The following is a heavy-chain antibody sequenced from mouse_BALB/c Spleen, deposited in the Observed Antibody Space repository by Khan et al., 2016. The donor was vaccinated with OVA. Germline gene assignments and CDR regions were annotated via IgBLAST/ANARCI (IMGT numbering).Heavy chain of an antibody. CDR1: GFIFSDYY. CDR2: MSDGGSYT. Sequence: EVELVESGGGLVKPGGSLKISCAASGFIFSDYYMYWVRQTPETRLAWVASMSDGGSYTYYLDNVKGRFAIARDNAKNNLYLQMSSLKSEDTAMYYCARGHYGNPFAYWGQGTLVTVSA. D-gene: IGHD2-1*01. V-gene: IGHV5-4*02. J-gene: IGHJ3*01. CDR3: ARGHYGNPFAY.